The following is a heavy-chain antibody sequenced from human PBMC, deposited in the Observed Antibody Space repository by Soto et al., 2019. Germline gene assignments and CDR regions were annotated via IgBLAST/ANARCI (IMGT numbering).Heavy chain of an antibody. CDR2: ISGYNGNT. Sequence: QAQLVQSGGEVKKPGASVKVSCKASGYTFTSYGVPWGRQAPGQGLEWMGWISGYNGNTNYAQKFQGRVTMTTDTSTNTGYMELRSLRSDDTAVYYCEREIPTTVTSFAFDMWGQGTMVTVSS. J-gene: IGHJ3*02. CDR1: GYTFTSYG. D-gene: IGHD4-17*01. CDR3: EREIPTTVTSFAFDM. V-gene: IGHV1-18*01.